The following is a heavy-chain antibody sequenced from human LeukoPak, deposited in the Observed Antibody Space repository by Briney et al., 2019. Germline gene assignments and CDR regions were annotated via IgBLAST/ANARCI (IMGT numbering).Heavy chain of an antibody. CDR1: GYSISSDYY. V-gene: IGHV4-38-2*02. Sequence: PSETLSLTCTVSGYSISSDYYWGWIRQPPGKGLEWIGNIFHNGNTYYNPSLKSRVTMSIDTSKKQFSLKLRTATAADTAVYYCARDPGGGRGFDYWGQGTLVTVSS. CDR3: ARDPGGGRGFDY. D-gene: IGHD1-1*01. J-gene: IGHJ4*02. CDR2: IFHNGNT.